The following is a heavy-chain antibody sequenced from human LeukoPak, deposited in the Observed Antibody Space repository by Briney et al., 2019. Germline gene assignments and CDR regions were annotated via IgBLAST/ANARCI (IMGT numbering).Heavy chain of an antibody. Sequence: GGSLRLSCAASGFTFSSYGMNWVRQAPGKGLDWVSFISDSSTTIYYADSVKGRFTISRDNAKNSLYLQMNSLRAEDTAVYYCARRGYCSSTSCYDENFDYWGQGTLVTVSS. D-gene: IGHD2-2*01. CDR1: GFTFSSYG. J-gene: IGHJ4*02. CDR2: ISDSSTTI. CDR3: ARRGYCSSTSCYDENFDY. V-gene: IGHV3-48*01.